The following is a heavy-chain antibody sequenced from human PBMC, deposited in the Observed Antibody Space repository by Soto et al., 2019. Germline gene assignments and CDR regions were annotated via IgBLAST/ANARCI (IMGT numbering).Heavy chain of an antibody. CDR2: IYPDDSDA. CDR3: ATLNSWELIPDY. CDR1: GYRFIAYW. V-gene: IGHV5-51*01. Sequence: PGESLKISCQASGYRFIAYWLGWVRQMPGKGLEWLGSIYPDDSDARYSPSFQGQVTFSVDKSSDTAYLQWSSLKASDTAIYYCATLNSWELIPDYWGHGTLVTSPQ. D-gene: IGHD1-7*01. J-gene: IGHJ4*01.